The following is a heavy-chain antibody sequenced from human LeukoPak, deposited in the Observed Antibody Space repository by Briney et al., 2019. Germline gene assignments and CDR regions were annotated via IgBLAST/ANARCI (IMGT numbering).Heavy chain of an antibody. Sequence: GGSLRLSCAASGFTFSDYVVHWVRQAPGKGLEYVSAISSNGDSTYFVDSVKGRFFISRDNAKNTLYLQMGSLRAEDTAVYYCARGRSLGYCSSTSCSSSYWGQGTLVTVSS. V-gene: IGHV3-64*02. J-gene: IGHJ4*02. CDR1: GFTFSDYV. D-gene: IGHD2-2*01. CDR3: ARGRSLGYCSSTSCSSSY. CDR2: ISSNGDST.